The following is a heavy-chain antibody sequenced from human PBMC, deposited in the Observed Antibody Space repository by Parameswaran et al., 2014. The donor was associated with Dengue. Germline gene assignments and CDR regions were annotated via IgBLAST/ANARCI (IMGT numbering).Heavy chain of an antibody. Sequence: KWIRQPPGKGLEWVSYISSSSSTIYYADSVKGRFTISRDNTKNSLYLQMNSLRDEDTAVYYCARTSSSWSGNDYWGQGTLVTVSS. J-gene: IGHJ4*02. D-gene: IGHD6-13*01. V-gene: IGHV3-48*02. CDR2: ISSSSSTI. CDR3: ARTSSSWSGNDY.